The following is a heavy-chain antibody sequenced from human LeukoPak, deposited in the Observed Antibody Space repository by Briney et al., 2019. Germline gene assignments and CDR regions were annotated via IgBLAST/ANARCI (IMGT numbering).Heavy chain of an antibody. V-gene: IGHV1-3*01. J-gene: IGHJ2*01. Sequence: GASVKVSCKASGYTFTSYAMHWVRQAPGQRLEWMGWINAGNGNTKYSQKFQGRVTIPRDTSASTAYMELSSLRSEDTAVYYCARGYGDYVWYFDLWGRGTLVTVSS. CDR3: ARGYGDYVWYFDL. D-gene: IGHD4-17*01. CDR2: INAGNGNT. CDR1: GYTFTSYA.